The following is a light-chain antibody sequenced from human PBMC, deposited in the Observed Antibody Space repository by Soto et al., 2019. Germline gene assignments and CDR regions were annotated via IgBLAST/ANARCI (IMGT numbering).Light chain of an antibody. CDR1: QIVSSDH. CDR3: QQYGSSPPYT. Sequence: EIVLTQSPGTLSLSPGERATLSCRASQIVSSDHLAGYQQKPGQAPRLLIYGASNRPIGIPDRFSGSGSGTDFTLTISRLEPEDFAVYYWQQYGSSPPYTFGQGTKLEIK. CDR2: GAS. V-gene: IGKV3-20*01. J-gene: IGKJ2*01.